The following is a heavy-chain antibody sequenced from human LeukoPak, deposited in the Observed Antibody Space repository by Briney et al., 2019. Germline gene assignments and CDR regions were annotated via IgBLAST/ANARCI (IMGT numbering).Heavy chain of an antibody. CDR3: ASDQYYYYGMDV. Sequence: GGSLRLSCAASGFTFSSNYMSWVRQAPGKGLEWVSVIYSGGSTYYADSVKGRFTISRDNSKNTLYLQMNSLRAEDTAVYYCASDQYYYYGMDVWGQGTTVTVSS. J-gene: IGHJ6*02. CDR2: IYSGGST. V-gene: IGHV3-53*01. CDR1: GFTFSSNY.